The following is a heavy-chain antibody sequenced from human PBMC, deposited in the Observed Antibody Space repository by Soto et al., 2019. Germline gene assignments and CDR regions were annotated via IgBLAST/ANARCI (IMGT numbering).Heavy chain of an antibody. V-gene: IGHV1-69*01. D-gene: IGHD6-19*01. Sequence: QVQLVQSGAEVKKPGSSVKVSCKASGGTFSSYAISWVRQAPGQGLEWMGGIIPIFGTANYAQKFQGRVTITADESTSTGYMELSSVRSEDTAVYYCARAAISRGSIAVERYFDYWGQGTLVTVSS. CDR1: GGTFSSYA. J-gene: IGHJ4*02. CDR3: ARAAISRGSIAVERYFDY. CDR2: IIPIFGTA.